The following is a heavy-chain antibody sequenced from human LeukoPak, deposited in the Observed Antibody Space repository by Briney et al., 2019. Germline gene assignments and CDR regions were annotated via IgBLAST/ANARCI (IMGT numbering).Heavy chain of an antibody. J-gene: IGHJ4*02. CDR1: GLTVSSNY. CDR2: ISSSSSYI. V-gene: IGHV3-21*01. Sequence: PGGSLRLSCAASGLTVSSNYMSWVRQAPGKGLEWVSSISSSSSYIYYADSVKGRFTISRDNAKNSLYLQMNSLRAEDTAVYYCARPKGGYSGYDLPNFDYWGQGTLVTVSS. D-gene: IGHD5-12*01. CDR3: ARPKGGYSGYDLPNFDY.